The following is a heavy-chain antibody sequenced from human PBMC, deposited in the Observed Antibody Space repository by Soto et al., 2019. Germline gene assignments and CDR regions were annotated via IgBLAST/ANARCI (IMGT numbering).Heavy chain of an antibody. CDR1: GFTFSSYE. CDR3: AREVTVFGVIIPTPMDV. CDR2: ISSSGTTI. D-gene: IGHD3-3*01. Sequence: GGSLRLSCAASGFTFSSYEMNWVRQAPGKGLEWVSYISSSGTTIYYADSVKGRFTISRDNTKNSLYLQMNSLRAEDTAVYYCAREVTVFGVIIPTPMDVWGQGTTVTVSS. V-gene: IGHV3-48*03. J-gene: IGHJ6*02.